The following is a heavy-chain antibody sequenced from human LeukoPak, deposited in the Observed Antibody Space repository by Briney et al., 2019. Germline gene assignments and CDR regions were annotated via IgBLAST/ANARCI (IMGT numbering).Heavy chain of an antibody. Sequence: GGSLRLSCAASGFTFSSYSMNWVRQAPGKGLEWVSSISSSSSYIYYADSVKGRFTISRDNAKNSLYLQMNSLRAEDAAVYYCARGGWELHDAFDIWGQGTMVTVSS. CDR1: GFTFSSYS. D-gene: IGHD1-26*01. V-gene: IGHV3-21*01. J-gene: IGHJ3*02. CDR2: ISSSSSYI. CDR3: ARGGWELHDAFDI.